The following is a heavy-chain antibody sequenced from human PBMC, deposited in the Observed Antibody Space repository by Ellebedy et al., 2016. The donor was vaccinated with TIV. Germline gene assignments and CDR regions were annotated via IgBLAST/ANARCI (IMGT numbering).Heavy chain of an antibody. V-gene: IGHV3-23*01. CDR1: GFTFSSYA. CDR2: ISGSGGST. Sequence: GESLKISCAASGFTFSSYAMSWVRQAPGKGLEWVSVISGSGGSTDYADSVKGRFTVSRDNSKNTLYLQMNSLRAEDTAVYYCAKQPITFFGVIFGYWGQGTLVTVSS. D-gene: IGHD3-3*01. CDR3: AKQPITFFGVIFGY. J-gene: IGHJ4*02.